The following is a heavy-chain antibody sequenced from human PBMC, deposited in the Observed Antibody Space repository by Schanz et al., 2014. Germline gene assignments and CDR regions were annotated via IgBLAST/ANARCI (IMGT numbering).Heavy chain of an antibody. Sequence: QVQLQESGPGLVKPSQTLSLPCTVSGVSVSSGGDYWSWIRQHPGKGLEGIGFISYSGSTFYNPSLKCRGARSVDKTKNQFSLKVRTVAAADTAVYYYARDSLRGASGGYGMDVWGQGTTVTVSS. CDR3: ARDSLRGASGGYGMDV. D-gene: IGHD2-15*01. J-gene: IGHJ6*02. CDR1: GVSVSSGGDY. CDR2: ISYSGST. V-gene: IGHV4-31*03.